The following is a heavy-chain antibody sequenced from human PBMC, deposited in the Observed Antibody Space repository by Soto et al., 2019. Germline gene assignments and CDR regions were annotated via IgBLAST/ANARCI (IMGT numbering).Heavy chain of an antibody. Sequence: SETLSLTCTVSGGSISSYYWSWIRQPPGKGLEWIGYIYYSGSTNYNPSLKSRVTISVDTSKNQFSLKLSSVTAADTAVYYCARVGYYYGMDVWGQGTTVTVSS. J-gene: IGHJ6*02. V-gene: IGHV4-59*01. CDR1: GGSISSYY. CDR2: IYYSGST. CDR3: ARVGYYYGMDV.